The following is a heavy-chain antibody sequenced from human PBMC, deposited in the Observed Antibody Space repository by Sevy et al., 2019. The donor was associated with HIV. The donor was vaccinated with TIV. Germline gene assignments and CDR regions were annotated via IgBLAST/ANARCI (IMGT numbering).Heavy chain of an antibody. Sequence: GGSLRLSCAASGFTFSSYGMHWVRQAPGKGLEWVAVIWYDGSNKYYADSVKGRFTISRDNSKNTLYLQMKSLRAEDTAVYYCARGNYYDSSGYYSNFDYWGQGTLVTVSS. CDR1: GFTFSSYG. J-gene: IGHJ4*02. V-gene: IGHV3-33*01. D-gene: IGHD3-22*01. CDR2: IWYDGSNK. CDR3: ARGNYYDSSGYYSNFDY.